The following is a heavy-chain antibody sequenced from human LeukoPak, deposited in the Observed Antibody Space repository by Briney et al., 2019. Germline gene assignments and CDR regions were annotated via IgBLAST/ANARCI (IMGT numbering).Heavy chain of an antibody. CDR3: AKDLEYGRGYSYGTGFDY. Sequence: GGSLRLSCAASGFTFSSYEMNWVRQAPGKGLEWVSYISNSGSTIYYADSVKGRFTISRDNSKNTLYLQMNSLRAEDTAVYYCAKDLEYGRGYSYGTGFDYWGQGTLVTVSS. D-gene: IGHD5-18*01. CDR2: ISNSGSTI. V-gene: IGHV3-48*03. CDR1: GFTFSSYE. J-gene: IGHJ4*02.